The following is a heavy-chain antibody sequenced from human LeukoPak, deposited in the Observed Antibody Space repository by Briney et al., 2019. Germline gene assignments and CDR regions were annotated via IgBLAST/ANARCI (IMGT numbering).Heavy chain of an antibody. J-gene: IGHJ4*02. CDR2: IDPTDSYT. Sequence: GESLKISCKGSGYSFSSYWISWVRQMPGKGLEWMGRIDPTDSYTDYSPSFQGQVTISADKSISTAYLQWSSLKASDTAMYYCARFSVGGTYYPNYWGQGTLVSVSS. CDR1: GYSFSSYW. V-gene: IGHV5-10-1*04. D-gene: IGHD1-26*01. CDR3: ARFSVGGTYYPNY.